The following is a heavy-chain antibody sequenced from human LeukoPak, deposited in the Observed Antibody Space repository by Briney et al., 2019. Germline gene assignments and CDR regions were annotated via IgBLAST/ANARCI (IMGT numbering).Heavy chain of an antibody. CDR2: INPNSDGT. V-gene: IGHV1-2*02. CDR3: ARGEAASQYYFDY. Sequence: ASVTLSCTASGYTFTDYYMHWVRHAPGQGLEWMGWINPNSDGTNYAQKLQGRVTMTTDTSTSTAYMELRSLRSDDTAVYYCARGEAASQYYFDYWGQGTLVTVSS. D-gene: IGHD6-13*01. J-gene: IGHJ4*02. CDR1: GYTFTDYY.